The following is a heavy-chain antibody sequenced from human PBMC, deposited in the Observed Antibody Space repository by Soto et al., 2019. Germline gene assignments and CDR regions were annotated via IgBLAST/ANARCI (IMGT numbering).Heavy chain of an antibody. CDR3: ARDGWTMTMATIGEHAFDI. J-gene: IGHJ3*02. CDR2: IYYSGST. D-gene: IGHD5-12*01. CDR1: GGSISSGDYY. V-gene: IGHV4-30-4*01. Sequence: SETLSLTCTVSGGSISSGDYYWSWIRQPPGKGLEGIGYIYYSGSTYYNPSLKSRVTISVDTSKNQFSLKLSSVTAADTAVYYCARDGWTMTMATIGEHAFDIWGQGTMVTVSS.